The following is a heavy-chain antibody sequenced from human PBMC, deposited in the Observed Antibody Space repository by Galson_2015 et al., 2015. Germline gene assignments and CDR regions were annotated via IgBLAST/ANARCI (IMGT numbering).Heavy chain of an antibody. Sequence: SVKVSCKASGYTFTNYFIQWVRQAPGQGLEWVGAINPSGAATFYAQKLQGRVTMTRDTPTSTVYVELSSLGSEDTPVYYCARELGGTYYFDYWGLGTLVTVSS. D-gene: IGHD3-10*01. CDR1: GYTFTNYF. J-gene: IGHJ4*02. CDR3: ARELGGTYYFDY. V-gene: IGHV1-46*04. CDR2: INPSGAAT.